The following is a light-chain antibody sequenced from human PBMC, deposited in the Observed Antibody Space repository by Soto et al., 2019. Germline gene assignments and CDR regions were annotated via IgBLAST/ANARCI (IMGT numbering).Light chain of an antibody. CDR3: LSYADTAYV. Sequence: QSLLTQPPSSSGSPGQSVTISGAGTISDVGGYNYVSWYQQYPGKVPKLMIYEVSERPSGVPDRFSGSKSGNTAFLTVSGLQAEDEADYYCLSYADTAYVFGTGTKVTVL. J-gene: IGLJ1*01. V-gene: IGLV2-8*01. CDR1: ISDVGGYNY. CDR2: EVS.